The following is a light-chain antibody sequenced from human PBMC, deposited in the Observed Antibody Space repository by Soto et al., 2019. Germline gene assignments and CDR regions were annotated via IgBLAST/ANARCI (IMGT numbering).Light chain of an antibody. V-gene: IGLV2-23*01. J-gene: IGLJ2*01. CDR3: SSFAGSSTVV. CDR1: SSDVGSYDR. CDR2: EGT. Sequence: QSALTQPASVSGSPGQSITISCTGTSSDVGSYDRVSWYQQYPTRAPKLLIFEGTKRPSGVSIRFSGSKSGNTASLTISGLQAEDEADYYCSSFAGSSTVVFGGGTKLTVL.